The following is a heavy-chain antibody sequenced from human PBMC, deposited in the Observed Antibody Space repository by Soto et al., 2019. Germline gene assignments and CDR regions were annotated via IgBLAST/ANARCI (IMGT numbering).Heavy chain of an antibody. CDR1: GGTFSSYA. Sequence: QVQLVQSGAEVKKPGSSVKVSCKASGGTFSSYAISWVRQAPGQGLEWMGGIIPIFGTANYAQKFQGRVTITADESTSTAYMELSSLRSEDTAVYYCARDTGYIAAGSPSPGMMDYWGQGTLVTVSS. CDR3: ARDTGYIAAGSPSPGMMDY. V-gene: IGHV1-69*01. J-gene: IGHJ4*02. D-gene: IGHD6-13*01. CDR2: IIPIFGTA.